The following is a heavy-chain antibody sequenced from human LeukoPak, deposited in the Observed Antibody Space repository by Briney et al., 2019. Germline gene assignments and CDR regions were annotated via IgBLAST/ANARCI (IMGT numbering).Heavy chain of an antibody. Sequence: PGGSLRLSCAASGFTFSSYAMNWVRQAPGKGLEWVSGISSSSDRRYYADSVKGRFTISRDNSKNTLYLQMNSLRAEDTAVYYCAKDLVSSGWSSSLFDPWGQGTLVTVSS. D-gene: IGHD6-19*01. CDR2: ISSSSDRR. CDR3: AKDLVSSGWSSSLFDP. V-gene: IGHV3-23*01. CDR1: GFTFSSYA. J-gene: IGHJ5*02.